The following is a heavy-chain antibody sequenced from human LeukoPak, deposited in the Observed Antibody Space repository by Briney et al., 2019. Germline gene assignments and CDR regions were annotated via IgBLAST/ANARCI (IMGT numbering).Heavy chain of an antibody. CDR1: GYTFTTYD. D-gene: IGHD3-10*01. CDR3: ARARPMVPGVIIYYGMDV. V-gene: IGHV1-8*01. J-gene: IGHJ6*02. Sequence: GASVKVSCKASGYTFTTYDINWVRQATGQGPEWMGWMNPNSGNTGYTQRFQGRVTMTRNTSTSPAYMELSSLRSEDTAMYYCARARPMVPGVIIYYGMDVWGQGTTVTVSS. CDR2: MNPNSGNT.